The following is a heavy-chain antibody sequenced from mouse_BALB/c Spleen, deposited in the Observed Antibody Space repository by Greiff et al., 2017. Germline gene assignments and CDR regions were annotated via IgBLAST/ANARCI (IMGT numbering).Heavy chain of an antibody. CDR3: ANQLSPFAY. J-gene: IGHJ3*01. D-gene: IGHD1-1*02. Sequence: EVMLVESGGGLVKPGGSLKLSCAASGFTFSSYAMSWVRQTPEKRLEWVASISSGGSTYYPDSVKGRFTISRDNARNILYLQMSSLRSEDTAMYYCANQLSPFAYWGQGTLVTVSA. V-gene: IGHV5-6-5*01. CDR1: GFTFSSYA. CDR2: ISSGGST.